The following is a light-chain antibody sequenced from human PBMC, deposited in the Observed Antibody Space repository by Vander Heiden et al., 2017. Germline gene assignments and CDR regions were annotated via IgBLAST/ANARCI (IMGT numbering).Light chain of an antibody. Sequence: SYVLTQPPSVSVAPGLTARITCGGNKIGSKSVHWYQQKTGQAPVLVVYDDSDRPPGIPDQFSGSNSGNTATLTISRVEAVDEADYYCQVWDSSSDHWVFGGGTKLTVL. CDR3: QVWDSSSDHWV. CDR2: DDS. CDR1: KIGSKS. V-gene: IGLV3-21*02. J-gene: IGLJ3*02.